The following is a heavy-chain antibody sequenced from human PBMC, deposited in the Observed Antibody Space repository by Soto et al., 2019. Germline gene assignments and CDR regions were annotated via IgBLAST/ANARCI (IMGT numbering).Heavy chain of an antibody. V-gene: IGHV3-48*01. D-gene: IGHD3-22*01. J-gene: IGHJ4*02. CDR2: ISSSSSTI. CDR3: ARPTYYYDSSGPPAY. Sequence: PGGSLRLSCAASGFTFSTYSMKWVRQAPGKGLEWVSYISSSSSTIFYTDSVKGRFTVSRDNAKNSLYPQMNSLRAEDTAAYYCARPTYYYDSSGPPAYWGQGTLVTVSS. CDR1: GFTFSTYS.